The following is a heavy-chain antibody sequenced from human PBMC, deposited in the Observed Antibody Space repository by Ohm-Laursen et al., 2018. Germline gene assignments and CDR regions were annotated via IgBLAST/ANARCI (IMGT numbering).Heavy chain of an antibody. V-gene: IGHV4-4*07. CDR2: IYSSEST. CDR3: ASSTTVTRIDY. J-gene: IGHJ4*02. CDR1: GDSISRYY. D-gene: IGHD4-17*01. Sequence: TLSLTCTVSGDSISRYYWSWIRQPAGKGLEWIGRIYSSESTNYNPSLKSRVTMSVDTSKSRFSLKLSSVTAADTAVYYCASSTTVTRIDYWGQGTLVTVSS.